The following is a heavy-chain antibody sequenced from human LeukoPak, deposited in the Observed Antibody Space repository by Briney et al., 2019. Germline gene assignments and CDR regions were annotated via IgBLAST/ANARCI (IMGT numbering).Heavy chain of an antibody. CDR1: GYTFTDYY. D-gene: IGHD5-18*01. Sequence: ASVKVSCKASGYTFTDYYMHWVRQAPGQGLEWMGWINPNSGDTNFAQKFQGRVTMTRDTSISTAYMELSGLRSDDTAVYFCAREFGYNYGNWGQGTLVTVSS. CDR2: INPNSGDT. V-gene: IGHV1-2*02. J-gene: IGHJ4*02. CDR3: AREFGYNYGN.